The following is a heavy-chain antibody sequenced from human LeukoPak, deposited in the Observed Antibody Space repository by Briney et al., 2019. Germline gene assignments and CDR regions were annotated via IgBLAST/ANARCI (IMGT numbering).Heavy chain of an antibody. J-gene: IGHJ4*02. CDR1: GGPISNYY. CDR3: ARRDSSGYYNY. D-gene: IGHD3-22*01. V-gene: IGHV4-59*08. CDR2: IYYSGST. Sequence: SQTLSLTCTVSGGPISNYYWSWIRQPPGKGLEWIGYIYYSGSTNYNPSLKSRVTMSVDTSKNQLSLELSSVTAADTALYYCARRDSSGYYNYWGQGTLVTVSS.